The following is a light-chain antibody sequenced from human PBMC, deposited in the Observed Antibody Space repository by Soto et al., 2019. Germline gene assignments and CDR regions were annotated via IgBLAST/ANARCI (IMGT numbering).Light chain of an antibody. CDR2: DAS. J-gene: IGKJ4*01. CDR1: QDIRNH. Sequence: DIQMTQSPSSLSASVGDRIAITCQASQDIRNHLNWYQQKPGKAPKILIYDASNLEAGVPSRFGGSGSGTDFTFTISSLHPEDIATYYCQQYLNVLTFGGGTKVEIK. V-gene: IGKV1-33*01. CDR3: QQYLNVLT.